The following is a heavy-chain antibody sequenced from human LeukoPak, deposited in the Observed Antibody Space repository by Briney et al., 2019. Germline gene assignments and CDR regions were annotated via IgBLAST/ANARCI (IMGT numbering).Heavy chain of an antibody. J-gene: IGHJ1*01. CDR1: GFTFSSYG. D-gene: IGHD6-13*01. CDR3: AKGSSWYGGEYFQH. CDR2: ISYDGSNK. Sequence: PGGSLRLSCAASGFTFSSYGMHWVRQAPGKGLEWVAVISYDGSNKCYADSVKGRFTISRDNSKNTLYLQMNSLRAEDTAVYYCAKGSSWYGGEYFQHWGQGTLVTVSS. V-gene: IGHV3-30*18.